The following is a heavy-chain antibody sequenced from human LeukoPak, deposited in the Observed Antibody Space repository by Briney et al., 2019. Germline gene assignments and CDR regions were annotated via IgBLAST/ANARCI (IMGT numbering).Heavy chain of an antibody. CDR2: VSHDGRKQ. J-gene: IGHJ4*02. V-gene: IGHV3-30*18. CDR3: AKEGQQRVSTYFDS. CDR1: GFSFSSFG. Sequence: GGSLRLSCAASGFSFSSFGMHWVRQPPGKGLDWVAVVSHDGRKQYYADSVKGRITISRDNSKNTLYLQMNSLSAEDTAVYYCAKEGQQRVSTYFDSWGQGTLVTVSS. D-gene: IGHD6-13*01.